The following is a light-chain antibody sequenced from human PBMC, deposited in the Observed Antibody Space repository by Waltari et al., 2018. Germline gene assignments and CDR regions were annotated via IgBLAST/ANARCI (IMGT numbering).Light chain of an antibody. J-gene: IGLJ2*01. V-gene: IGLV1-40*01. CDR2: GNS. CDR3: QSYDSSLSGGV. CDR1: SSNIGAGYD. Sequence: QSVLTQPPSVSGAPGQRVTISCTGSSSNIGAGYDVHWYQQLPGTAPKRLIYGNSNRPAGVPDRFSGSKSGTSASRAITGLQAEDEADYYCQSYDSSLSGGVFGGGTKLTVL.